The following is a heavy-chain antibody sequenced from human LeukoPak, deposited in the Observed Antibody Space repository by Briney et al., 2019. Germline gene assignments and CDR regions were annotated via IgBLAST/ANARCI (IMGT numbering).Heavy chain of an antibody. D-gene: IGHD2-15*01. CDR2: ISSSGSTI. V-gene: IGHV3-11*01. CDR3: AKLRCSGGSCYYFDY. Sequence: PGGSLRLSCAASGFTFSDYYMSWIRQAPGKGLEWVSYISSSGSTIYYADSVKGRFTISRDNAKNSLYLQMNSLRAEDTAVYYCAKLRCSGGSCYYFDYWGQGTLVTVSS. J-gene: IGHJ4*02. CDR1: GFTFSDYY.